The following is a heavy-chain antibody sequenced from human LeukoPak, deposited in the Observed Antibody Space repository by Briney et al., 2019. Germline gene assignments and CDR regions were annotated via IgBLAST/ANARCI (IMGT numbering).Heavy chain of an antibody. D-gene: IGHD2-8*01. Sequence: GGSLQISCQGSGSNFTNYWIGWVRQVPGKGLEWMGIIYPDDSDTRYSPSFEGQVIISVDKSISTAYLQWSSLKASDTAMYYCARHGHCTNGVCYSNYYYYMDVWGKGTTVTVSS. CDR1: GSNFTNYW. CDR2: IYPDDSDT. V-gene: IGHV5-51*01. J-gene: IGHJ6*03. CDR3: ARHGHCTNGVCYSNYYYYMDV.